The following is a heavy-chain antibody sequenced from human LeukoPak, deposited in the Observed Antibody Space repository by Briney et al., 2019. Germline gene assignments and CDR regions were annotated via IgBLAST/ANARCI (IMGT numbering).Heavy chain of an antibody. D-gene: IGHD6-13*01. Sequence: AASVKVSCKASGYTFTSYAMHWVHQAPRQRLEWMGWINAGNGNTKYSQKFQGRVTITRDTSASTAYMELSSLRSEDTAVYYCARGLSSWFNWFDPWGQGTLVTVSS. CDR2: INAGNGNT. CDR3: ARGLSSWFNWFDP. CDR1: GYTFTSYA. J-gene: IGHJ5*02. V-gene: IGHV1-3*01.